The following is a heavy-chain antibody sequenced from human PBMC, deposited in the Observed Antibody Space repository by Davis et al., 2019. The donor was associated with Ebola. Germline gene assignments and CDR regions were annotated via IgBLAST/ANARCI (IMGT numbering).Heavy chain of an antibody. CDR2: ISYDGISQ. Sequence: PGGSLRLSCVASGFSISRSGMHWVRQAPGKGLEWVAIISYDGISQYYADSVRGRFTISRNNAQNTVSLQMDSLRAEDTAVYYCARSIGTYLGGADYWGQGTLVTVSS. D-gene: IGHD1-26*01. V-gene: IGHV3-30*03. CDR3: ARSIGTYLGGADY. J-gene: IGHJ4*02. CDR1: GFSISRSG.